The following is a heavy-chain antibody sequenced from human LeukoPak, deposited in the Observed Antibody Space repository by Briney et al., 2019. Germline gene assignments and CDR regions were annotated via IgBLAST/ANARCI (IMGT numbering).Heavy chain of an antibody. Sequence: GVSLRLFCAASGFTYSDSYMYCIRQAPGKGLEWVSYISTSGSTIYYADSVKGRFAISRDNAKNSLYLQMNSLRAEDTAVYYCARDLTGNVFDSWGQGTLVIVSS. CDR2: ISTSGSTI. V-gene: IGHV3-11*01. J-gene: IGHJ4*02. CDR1: GFTYSDSY. CDR3: ARDLTGNVFDS. D-gene: IGHD3-9*01.